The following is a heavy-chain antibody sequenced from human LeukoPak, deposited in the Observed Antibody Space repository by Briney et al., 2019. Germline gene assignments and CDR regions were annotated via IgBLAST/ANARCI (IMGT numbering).Heavy chain of an antibody. CDR1: GFTFSSYS. CDR3: AREGFAAASDI. V-gene: IGHV3-48*04. J-gene: IGHJ3*02. D-gene: IGHD2-15*01. CDR2: ISSSGSTV. Sequence: PGGSLRLSCAGSGFTFSSYSMNWVRQAPGKGLEWVSYISSSGSTVYYADSVKGRFTISRDNAKNSLYLQMNSLRAEDTAVYYCAREGFAAASDIWGQGTMVTVSS.